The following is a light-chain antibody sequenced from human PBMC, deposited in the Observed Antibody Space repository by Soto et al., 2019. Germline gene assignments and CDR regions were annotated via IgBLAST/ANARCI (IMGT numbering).Light chain of an antibody. V-gene: IGLV1-44*01. CDR3: AIWDLTLSAWV. CDR1: TSNIGSNT. CDR2: SND. J-gene: IGLJ3*02. Sequence: QSVLTQPPSASGTPGQRVTISCSGTTSNIGSNTVSWYHHLPGTAPKLLIYSNDQRPSGVPDRFSGSKSGTSASLAFSGLQSEDEADYYCAIWDLTLSAWVFGGGTKLTVL.